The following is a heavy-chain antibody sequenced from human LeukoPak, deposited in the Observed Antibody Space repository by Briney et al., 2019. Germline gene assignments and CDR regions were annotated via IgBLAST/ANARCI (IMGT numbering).Heavy chain of an antibody. CDR3: AKSQSVSGSNWFDP. Sequence: GGSLRLSCAASGFTFSSYAMSWVRQAPGKGLEWVSGISGSGGTTYYADSVKGRFTISRDNSKNTVYLQMNSLRSEDTAVFYCAKSQSVSGSNWFDPWGQGTLVTVSS. V-gene: IGHV3-23*01. CDR2: ISGSGGTT. J-gene: IGHJ5*02. D-gene: IGHD1-1*01. CDR1: GFTFSSYA.